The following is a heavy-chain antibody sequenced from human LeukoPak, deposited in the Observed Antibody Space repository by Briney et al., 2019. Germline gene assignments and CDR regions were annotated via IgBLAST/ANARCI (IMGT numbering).Heavy chain of an antibody. V-gene: IGHV3-23*01. CDR2: ITASGGST. CDR1: GFTFSSYA. J-gene: IGHJ4*02. Sequence: PGGSLGLSCAASGFTFSSYAMTWVRQAPGKGLEWVSGITASGGSTYYADSVKGRFTISRDNSKNTLHLQMNSLRADDTAVYYCARGPTRYYFDYWGQGTPVTVSS. CDR3: ARGPTRYYFDY. D-gene: IGHD3-9*01.